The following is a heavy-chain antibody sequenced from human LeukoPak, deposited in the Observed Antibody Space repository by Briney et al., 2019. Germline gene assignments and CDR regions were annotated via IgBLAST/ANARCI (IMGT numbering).Heavy chain of an antibody. Sequence: SETLSLTCTVSGYSISSGHYWGWIRQPPGKGLEWIGSIYYSGSTYYNPSLKSRATISVDTSKNQFSLKLSSVTAADTAVYYCARGIQLWLFDPWGQGTLVTVSS. CDR3: ARGIQLWLFDP. CDR2: IYYSGST. V-gene: IGHV4-38-2*02. CDR1: GYSISSGHY. J-gene: IGHJ5*02. D-gene: IGHD5-18*01.